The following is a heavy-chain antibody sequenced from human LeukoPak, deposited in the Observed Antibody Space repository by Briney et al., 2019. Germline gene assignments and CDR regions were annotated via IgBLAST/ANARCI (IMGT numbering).Heavy chain of an antibody. CDR2: VNPDSGGT. Sequence: ASVKVSCKASGYTFSDYYIHWVRQAPGQGLEWMGRVNPDSGGTNYAQKFQGRVTMTRDTSISTAYMELSRLRSDDTAVYYCASGYEDYWGQGTLVTVTS. D-gene: IGHD5-12*01. CDR1: GYTFSDYY. V-gene: IGHV1-2*06. J-gene: IGHJ4*02. CDR3: ASGYEDY.